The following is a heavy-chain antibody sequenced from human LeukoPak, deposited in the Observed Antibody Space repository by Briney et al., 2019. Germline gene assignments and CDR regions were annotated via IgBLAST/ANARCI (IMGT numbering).Heavy chain of an antibody. J-gene: IGHJ4*02. CDR1: GFTFPNYD. V-gene: IGHV3-23*01. CDR3: ATGEYYFDF. Sequence: GGSLRLSCAASGFTFPNYDMSWVRQAPGKGLEWVSTISDSGHDTSYTDSVKGRFTISRDNSKNTLYLQMSSLRAEDTALYYCATGEYYFDFWGQGTLVTVSS. CDR2: ISDSGHDT. D-gene: IGHD3-16*01.